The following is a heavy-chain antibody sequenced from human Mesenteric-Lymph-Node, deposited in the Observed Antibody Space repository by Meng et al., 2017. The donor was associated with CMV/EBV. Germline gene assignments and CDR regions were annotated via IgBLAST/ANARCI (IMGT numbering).Heavy chain of an antibody. CDR3: ARENNFGVPIPLFDY. CDR2: IYYSGST. J-gene: IGHJ4*02. V-gene: IGHV4-39*07. D-gene: IGHD3-3*01. Sequence: SETLSLTCTVSGGSISSSSYYWGWIRQPPGKGLEWIGSIYYSGSTYYNPSLKSRVTISVDTSKNQFSLNLNSVTAADTAVYYCARENNFGVPIPLFDYWGQGELVTVSS. CDR1: GGSISSSSYY.